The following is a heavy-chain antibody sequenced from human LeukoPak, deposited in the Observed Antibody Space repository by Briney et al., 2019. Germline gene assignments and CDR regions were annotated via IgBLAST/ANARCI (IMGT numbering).Heavy chain of an antibody. J-gene: IGHJ3*02. Sequence: GGSLRLSCAVSGFTFSDYCMSWIRQAPGKGLEWVSYISSSGSTIYYADSVKGRFTISRDNAKNSLYLQMNSLRAEDTAVYYCARLSSGYYHDAFDIWGQGTLVTVPS. D-gene: IGHD3-22*01. CDR3: ARLSSGYYHDAFDI. CDR1: GFTFSDYC. V-gene: IGHV3-11*04. CDR2: ISSSGSTI.